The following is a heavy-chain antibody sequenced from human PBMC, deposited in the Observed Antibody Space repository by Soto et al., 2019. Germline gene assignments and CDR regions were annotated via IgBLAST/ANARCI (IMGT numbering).Heavy chain of an antibody. CDR1: GFTFSSYG. D-gene: IGHD4-17*01. V-gene: IGHV3-33*01. J-gene: IGHJ4*02. CDR2: IWYDGSNK. CDR3: ATQGMTTAVLGLYYFDY. Sequence: PGGSLRLSCAASGFTFSSYGMHWVRQAPGKGLEWVAVIWYDGSNKYYADSVKGRFTISRDNSKNTLYLQMNSLRAEDTAVYYCATQGMTTAVLGLYYFDYWGQGTLVTVSS.